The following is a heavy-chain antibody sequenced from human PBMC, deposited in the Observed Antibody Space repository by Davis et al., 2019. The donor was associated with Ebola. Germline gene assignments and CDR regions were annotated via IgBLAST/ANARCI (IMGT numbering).Heavy chain of an antibody. D-gene: IGHD4-23*01. CDR1: GYTFTSYY. V-gene: IGHV1-46*01. CDR3: AFTTTVVTGGHY. J-gene: IGHJ4*02. Sequence: AASVKVSCKASGYTFTSYYMHWVRQAPGQGLEWMGIINPSGGSTSYAQKFQGRVTMTRDTSTSTVYMELSSLRSEDTAVYYCAFTTTVVTGGHYWGQGTLVTVSS. CDR2: INPSGGST.